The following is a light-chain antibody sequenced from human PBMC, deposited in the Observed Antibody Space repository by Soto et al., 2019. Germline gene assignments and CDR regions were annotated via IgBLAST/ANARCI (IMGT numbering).Light chain of an antibody. CDR2: DAS. J-gene: IGKJ5*01. CDR3: QQYNAWPPLIT. V-gene: IGKV3-15*01. CDR1: QSISSD. Sequence: EVVLTQSPATLSVSPGERATLSCRASQSISSDLAWFQQKPGQAPRLLIYDASTRATGVPARFSGSESGTEFTLTISRLQSEDFAVYYCQQYNAWPPLITFGQGTRLDIK.